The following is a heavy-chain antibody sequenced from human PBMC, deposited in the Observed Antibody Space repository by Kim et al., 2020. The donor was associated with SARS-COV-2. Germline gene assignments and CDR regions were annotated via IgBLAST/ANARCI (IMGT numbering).Heavy chain of an antibody. CDR2: INTNTGNP. D-gene: IGHD2-2*01. CDR1: GYTFTSYA. J-gene: IGHJ4*02. CDR3: ARDQWVVVVPAAMTFDY. V-gene: IGHV7-4-1*02. Sequence: ASVKVSCKASGYTFTSYAMNWVRQAPGQGLEWMGWINTNTGNPTYAQGFTGRFVFSLDTSVSTAYLQISSLKAEDTAVYYCARDQWVVVVPAAMTFDYWGQGTLVTVSS.